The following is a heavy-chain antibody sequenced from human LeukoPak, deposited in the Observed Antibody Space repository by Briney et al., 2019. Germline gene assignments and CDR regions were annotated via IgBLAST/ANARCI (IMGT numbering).Heavy chain of an antibody. D-gene: IGHD3-22*01. J-gene: IGHJ4*02. CDR3: ASNYFDSSGSQEIDY. V-gene: IGHV4-39*01. Sequence: SETLSLTCTVAGGSISSSAYYWVWIRQPPGKGLEYIGSIYYSVSTYYNPSLKSRFTISIDTSKRQFSLKLRSVTAADTAVYYCASNYFDSSGSQEIDYWGQGTLVTVSS. CDR1: GGSISSSAYY. CDR2: IYYSVST.